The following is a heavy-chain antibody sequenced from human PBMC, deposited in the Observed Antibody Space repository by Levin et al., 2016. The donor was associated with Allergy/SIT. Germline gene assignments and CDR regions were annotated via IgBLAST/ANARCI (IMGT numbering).Heavy chain of an antibody. CDR2: IRSKAYGGTT. D-gene: IGHD2-8*01. CDR3: TSLMVYAISNYYYGMDV. V-gene: IGHV3-49*02. Sequence: WIRQPPGKGLEWVGFIRSKAYGGTTEYAASVKGRFTISRDDSKSIAYLQMNSLKTEDTAVYYCTSLMVYAISNYYYGMDVWGQGTTVTVSS. J-gene: IGHJ6*02.